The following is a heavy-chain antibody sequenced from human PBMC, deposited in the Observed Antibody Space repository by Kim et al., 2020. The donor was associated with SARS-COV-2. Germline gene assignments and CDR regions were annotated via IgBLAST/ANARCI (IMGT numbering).Heavy chain of an antibody. CDR2: ISSSSSYI. CDR3: ARDPGNNWNYVAHLYYFDY. D-gene: IGHD1-7*01. Sequence: GGSLRLSCAASGFTFSSYSMNWVRQAPGKGLEWVSSISSSSSYIYYADSVKGRFTISRDNAKNSLYLQMNRLRAEDTAVYYCARDPGNNWNYVAHLYYFDYWGQGTLVTVSS. J-gene: IGHJ4*02. V-gene: IGHV3-21*01. CDR1: GFTFSSYS.